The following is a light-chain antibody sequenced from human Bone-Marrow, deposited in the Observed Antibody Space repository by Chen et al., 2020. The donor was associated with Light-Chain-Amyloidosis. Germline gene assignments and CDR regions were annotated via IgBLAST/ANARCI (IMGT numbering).Light chain of an antibody. CDR1: NIGSTS. CDR2: DGS. CDR3: QVWDRSSDRPV. J-gene: IGLJ3*02. V-gene: IGLV3-21*02. Sequence: SYVLTQPASVSVAPGQPAPIACGGNNIGSTSVHWYQQTPGQSPLLVVYDGSDRPARTPERLSGSNSGNTATLTISRVEAGDEADYYCQVWDRSSDRPVFGGGTKLTVL.